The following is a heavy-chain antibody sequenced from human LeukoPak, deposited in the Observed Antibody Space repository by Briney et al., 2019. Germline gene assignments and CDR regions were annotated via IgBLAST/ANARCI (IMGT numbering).Heavy chain of an antibody. J-gene: IGHJ5*02. V-gene: IGHV1-69*04. CDR1: GGTFSSYA. D-gene: IGHD7-27*01. CDR2: IIPILGIA. Sequence: SVKVSCKASGGTFSSYAISWVRQAPGQGLEWMGRIIPILGIANYAQKFQGRVTITADKSPSTAYMELSSLRSEDTAVYYCARGELTGDTWGQGTLVAVSS. CDR3: ARGELTGDT.